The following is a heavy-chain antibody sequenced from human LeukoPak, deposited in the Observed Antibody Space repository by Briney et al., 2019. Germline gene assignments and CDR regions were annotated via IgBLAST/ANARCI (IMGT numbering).Heavy chain of an antibody. CDR1: GRTFSSYA. V-gene: IGHV1-69*04. CDR2: IIPILGIA. D-gene: IGHD3-10*01. Sequence: GASVKVSCKASGRTFSSYAISWVRQAPGQGLEWMGRIIPILGIANYAQKFQGRVTITADKSTSTAYMELSSLRSEDTAVYYCARERPPMVQGVIRSGWFDPWGQGTLVTVSS. CDR3: ARERPPMVQGVIRSGWFDP. J-gene: IGHJ5*02.